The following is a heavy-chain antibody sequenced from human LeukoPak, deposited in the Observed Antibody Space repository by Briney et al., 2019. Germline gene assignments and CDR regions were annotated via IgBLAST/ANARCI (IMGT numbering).Heavy chain of an antibody. V-gene: IGHV1-46*01. CDR1: GFSFSTFY. CDR2: IHPNGFIT. Sequence: ASVKVSCKTFGFSFSTFYIHWLRRAPGQGLEWMGIIHPNGFITSYAQRFKGRVSVTRDPSTSTVYMELNSLIFDDRAVYYCARTRSSSGYLDVWGTGTTVTVSS. CDR3: ARTRSSSGYLDV. J-gene: IGHJ6*03. D-gene: IGHD3-10*01.